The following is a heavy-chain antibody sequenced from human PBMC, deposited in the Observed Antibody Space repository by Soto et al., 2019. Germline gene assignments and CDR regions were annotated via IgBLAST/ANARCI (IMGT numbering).Heavy chain of an antibody. CDR2: IFSSGTT. V-gene: IGHV4-39*07. J-gene: IGHJ6*02. CDR3: ARVPSPFDYYYAMDV. D-gene: IGHD3-16*01. Sequence: SETLSLTCTVSGGSISSSSYYWGWIRQPPGKGLEWIGSIFSSGTTYYNPSLKSRLTMSLDTSQNQFSLKLNSVTDADTAVYYCARVPSPFDYYYAMDVWGQGTTVTVSS. CDR1: GGSISSSSYY.